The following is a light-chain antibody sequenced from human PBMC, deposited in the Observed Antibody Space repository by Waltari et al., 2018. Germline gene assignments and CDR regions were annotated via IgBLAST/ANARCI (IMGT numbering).Light chain of an antibody. V-gene: IGKV1-5*01. Sequence: DIQMTQSPSMLSASVGDRVTITCRASQTIRGWLAWYQLTPGLAPKLLIYDASNLGGGVPSRFSGSGFGTNFTLTISSLQPDDFATYYCQQYSSFSTFGLGTKV. CDR3: QQYSSFST. CDR1: QTIRGW. CDR2: DAS. J-gene: IGKJ1*01.